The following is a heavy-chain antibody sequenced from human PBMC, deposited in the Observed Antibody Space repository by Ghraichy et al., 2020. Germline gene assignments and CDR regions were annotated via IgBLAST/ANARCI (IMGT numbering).Heavy chain of an antibody. V-gene: IGHV3-30*02. CDR3: ARQIQIRSRVYFDY. Sequence: GGSLRLSCTASGFIFSNFGMHWVRQAPGKGLEWVAFMRSDGTTRYYADSVKGRFTISRDNSKNTLYLQMNSLRAEDTAVYYCARQIQIRSRVYFDYWGQGTLVTVSS. CDR1: GFIFSNFG. CDR2: MRSDGTTR. J-gene: IGHJ4*02. D-gene: IGHD5-24*01.